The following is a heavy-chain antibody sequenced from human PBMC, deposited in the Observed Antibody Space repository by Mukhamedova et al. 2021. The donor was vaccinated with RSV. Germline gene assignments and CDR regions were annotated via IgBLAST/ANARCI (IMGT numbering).Heavy chain of an antibody. CDR3: TTDNRYYDILTGYRTFDY. J-gene: IGHJ4*02. Sequence: VRQAPGKGLEWVGRIKSKANGGAADYAAPVKGRFTISRDDSKNTLYLQMNSLKTEDTAVYYCTTDNRYYDILTGYRTFDYWDQGT. CDR2: IKSKANGGAA. V-gene: IGHV3-15*07. D-gene: IGHD3-9*01.